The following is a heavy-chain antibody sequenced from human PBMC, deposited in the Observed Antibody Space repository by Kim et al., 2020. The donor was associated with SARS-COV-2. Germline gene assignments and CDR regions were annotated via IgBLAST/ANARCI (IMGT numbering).Heavy chain of an antibody. J-gene: IGHJ1*01. CDR3: AREPDYYSSSP. D-gene: IGHD3-3*01. Sequence: GGSLRLSCAASGFTFSDLYMSWIRQAPGKGLEWISYISGDGSTIHYADSVKGRFTVSRDNAKSSLYLQMNSLRAEDTAVYYCAREPDYYSSSPWGQGAL. CDR1: GFTFSDLY. V-gene: IGHV3-11*01. CDR2: ISGDGSTI.